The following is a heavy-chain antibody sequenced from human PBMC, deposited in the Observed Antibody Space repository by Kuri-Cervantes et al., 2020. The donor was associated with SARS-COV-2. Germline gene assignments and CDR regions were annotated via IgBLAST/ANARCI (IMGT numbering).Heavy chain of an antibody. J-gene: IGHJ4*02. CDR2: IYYSGST. CDR3: ARHGTGYDFWSGYYGEDY. Sequence: SETLSLTCTVSGGSISSSSYYWGWIRQPPGKGLEWIGSIYYSGSTYYNPSLKSRVTISVDTSKNQFSLKLSSVTAADTAVYYCARHGTGYDFWSGYYGEDYWGQGTRGTVSA. D-gene: IGHD3-3*01. V-gene: IGHV4-39*01. CDR1: GGSISSSSYY.